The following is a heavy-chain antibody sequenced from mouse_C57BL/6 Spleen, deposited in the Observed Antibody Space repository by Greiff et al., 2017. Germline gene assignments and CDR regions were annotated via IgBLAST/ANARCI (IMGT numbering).Heavy chain of an antibody. CDR1: GFSLTSYG. CDR3: ARNGGYDGYYVGFAY. J-gene: IGHJ3*01. D-gene: IGHD2-3*01. CDR2: IWSGGST. V-gene: IGHV2-2*01. Sequence: VQLKESGPGLVQPSQSLSITCTVSGFSLTSYGVHWVRQSPGKGLEWLGVIWSGGSTDYNAAFISRLSISKDNSKSQVFFKMNSLQADDTAIYYCARNGGYDGYYVGFAYWGQGTLVTVSA.